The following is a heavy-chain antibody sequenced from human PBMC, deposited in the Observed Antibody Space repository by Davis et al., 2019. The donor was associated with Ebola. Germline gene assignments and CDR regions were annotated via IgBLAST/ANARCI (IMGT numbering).Heavy chain of an antibody. CDR2: INPNSGGT. D-gene: IGHD6-19*01. CDR3: ATAGYSSGWPFDY. J-gene: IGHJ4*02. V-gene: IGHV1-2*06. CDR1: GYTFTGYY. Sequence: ASVKVSCKASGYTFTGYYMHWVRQAPGQGLEWMGRINPNSGGTNYAQKFQGRVTMTRDTSISTAYMELSRLRSDDTAVYYCATAGYSSGWPFDYWGQGTLVTVSS.